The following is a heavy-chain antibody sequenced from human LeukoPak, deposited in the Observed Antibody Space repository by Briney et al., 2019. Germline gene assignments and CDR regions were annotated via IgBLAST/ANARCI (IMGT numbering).Heavy chain of an antibody. CDR2: INTRSGDT. V-gene: IGHV1-3*03. D-gene: IGHD6-19*01. CDR1: GYTFANYA. CDR3: ARDSGRGWYEFR. Sequence: ASVKVSCKASGYTFANYAIHWVRQAPGQRLEWMGWINTRSGDTEYSYEFQGRVTITRDTAESTASMELRSLRSAGMGVYYCARDSGRGWYEFRWGQGTLVTVSS. J-gene: IGHJ4*02.